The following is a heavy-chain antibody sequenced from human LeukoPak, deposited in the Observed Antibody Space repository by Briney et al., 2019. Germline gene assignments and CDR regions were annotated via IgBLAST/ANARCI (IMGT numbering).Heavy chain of an antibody. Sequence: GGSLRLSCAASRFTFNSYSMNWVRQAPGKGLEWVSSISSSSSYIYYADSVKGRFTISRDNAKNSLYLQRNSLRAEDPTDISVPRDQGSMIVVRTTNWFFDLWGRGTLVTVSS. CDR3: PRDQGSMIVVRTTNWFFDL. J-gene: IGHJ2*01. CDR1: RFTFNSYS. D-gene: IGHD3-22*01. CDR2: ISSSSSYI. V-gene: IGHV3-21*01.